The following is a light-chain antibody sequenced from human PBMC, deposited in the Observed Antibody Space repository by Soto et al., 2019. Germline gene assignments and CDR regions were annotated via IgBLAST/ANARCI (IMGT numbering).Light chain of an antibody. CDR1: QSVSRN. J-gene: IGKJ1*01. V-gene: IGKV3-15*01. CDR3: QQYNNWLWT. Sequence: EIVMTQSPATLSVSPGERATLCCRASQSVSRNVAWYQQKPGQAPRLLIHDASTRATGISVRFSGSGSGTEFTLTISSLQSEDFAVYYCQQYNNWLWTFGQGTKVEIK. CDR2: DAS.